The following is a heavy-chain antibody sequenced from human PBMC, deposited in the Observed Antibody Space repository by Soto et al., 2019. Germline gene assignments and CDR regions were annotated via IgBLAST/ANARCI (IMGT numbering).Heavy chain of an antibody. D-gene: IGHD4-4*01. J-gene: IGHJ4*02. Sequence: SETLSLTCTVSGGSINSLSWSWIRQPPGKRQEWIAYIFDSGNANYNPSLKSRVTISVDTSKNQFSLKLTSVTAADTAVYYCARHRRTTVAKFYFDNWGQGALVTVSS. CDR3: ARHRRTTVAKFYFDN. V-gene: IGHV4-59*08. CDR1: GGSINSLS. CDR2: IFDSGNA.